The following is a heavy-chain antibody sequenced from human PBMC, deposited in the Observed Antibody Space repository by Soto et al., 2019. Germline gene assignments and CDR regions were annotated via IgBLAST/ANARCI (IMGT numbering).Heavy chain of an antibody. V-gene: IGHV1-69*12. CDR2: IIPIFGTA. CDR3: ARGCSGGSGYYSYYGMDV. CDR1: GGTFSSYA. D-gene: IGHD2-15*01. J-gene: IGHJ6*02. Sequence: QVQLVQSGAEVKKPGSSVKVSCKASGGTFSSYAISWVRQAPGQGLEWMGGIIPIFGTANYAQKFQGRVTITADESTSTAYMELSSLRCEDTAVYYCARGCSGGSGYYSYYGMDVWGQGTTVTVSS.